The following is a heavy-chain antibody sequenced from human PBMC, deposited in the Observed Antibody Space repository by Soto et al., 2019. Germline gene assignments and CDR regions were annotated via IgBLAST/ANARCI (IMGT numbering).Heavy chain of an antibody. J-gene: IGHJ6*03. CDR1: GGSISSYY. CDR3: ARYFFGEGGYYYYYYLDV. D-gene: IGHD3-10*01. CDR2: IYYSGST. V-gene: IGHV4-59*08. Sequence: SETLSLTCTVSGGSISSYYWSWIRQPPGKGLEWIGYIYYSGSTNYNPSLKSRVTISVDTSKNQFSLKLSSVTAADTAVYYCARYFFGEGGYYYYYYLDVWGKGTTVTVSS.